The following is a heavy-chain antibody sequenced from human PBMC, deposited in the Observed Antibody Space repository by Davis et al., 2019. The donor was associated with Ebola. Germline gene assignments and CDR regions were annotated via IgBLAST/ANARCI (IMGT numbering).Heavy chain of an antibody. CDR1: GFTFSSYA. CDR2: ITATGGTT. D-gene: IGHD3-22*01. J-gene: IGHJ4*02. V-gene: IGHV3-23*01. CDR3: ARDLGDTMNY. Sequence: GGSLRLSCAASGFTFSSYAMSWVRQAPGKGLERVSMITATGGTTYYADSVKGRFTVSRDNSENMLYLQMSTLRAEDTAVYYCARDLGDTMNYWGQGTLVTVSS.